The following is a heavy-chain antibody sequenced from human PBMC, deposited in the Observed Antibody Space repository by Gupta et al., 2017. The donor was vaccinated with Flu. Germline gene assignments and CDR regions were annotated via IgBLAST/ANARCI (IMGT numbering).Heavy chain of an antibody. CDR2: IIPSFGAA. Sequence: FDSYAISWVRQAPGQGLEWMGGIIPSFGAANYAQKFQGRVTITAEKSTSTVYMELSRVSPQDTTIYYCARGSQGDYDGFDPWGQGTPVTVSS. CDR1: FDSYA. CDR3: ARGSQGDYDGFDP. D-gene: IGHD3-16*01. J-gene: IGHJ5*02. V-gene: IGHV1-69*06.